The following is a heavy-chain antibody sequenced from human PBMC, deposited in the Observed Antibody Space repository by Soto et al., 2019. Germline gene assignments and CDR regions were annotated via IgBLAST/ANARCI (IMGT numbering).Heavy chain of an antibody. CDR1: GGAISSTNW. Sequence: SETLSLTCAVSGGAISSTNWWSWVRQPPGKGLEWIGEIYHSGSTNYNPSLESRVTISVDKSKNQLSLKLSSVTAADTAVYYCAKFRSWDRWRAFDIWGQGTMVTVSS. J-gene: IGHJ3*02. CDR2: IYHSGST. D-gene: IGHD6-13*01. CDR3: AKFRSWDRWRAFDI. V-gene: IGHV4-4*02.